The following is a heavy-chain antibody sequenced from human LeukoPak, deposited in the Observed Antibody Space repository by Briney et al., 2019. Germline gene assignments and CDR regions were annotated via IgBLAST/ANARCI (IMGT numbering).Heavy chain of an antibody. CDR3: ARDYYGSGSYYTPFGY. CDR1: GFTFSSYA. CDR2: ISYDESDK. J-gene: IGHJ4*02. Sequence: GGSLRLSCAASGFTFSSYAMHWVRQAPGKGLEWVAVISYDESDKYYADSVKGRFTISRDNSKNTLYLQMNSLRAEDTAVYYCARDYYGSGSYYTPFGYWGQGTLVTVSS. V-gene: IGHV3-30-3*01. D-gene: IGHD3-10*01.